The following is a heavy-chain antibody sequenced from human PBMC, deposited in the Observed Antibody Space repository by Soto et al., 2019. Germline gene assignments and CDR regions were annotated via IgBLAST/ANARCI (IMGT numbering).Heavy chain of an antibody. V-gene: IGHV4-34*01. D-gene: IGHD4-17*01. Sequence: PSETLSLTCAVYGGSFSGYYWSWIRQPPGKGLEWIGEINHSGSTNYNPSLKSRVTISVDTSKNQFSLKLSSVTAADTAVYYCASPIDEYGDYLFDYWGQGTLVTVSS. CDR2: INHSGST. CDR1: GGSFSGYY. CDR3: ASPIDEYGDYLFDY. J-gene: IGHJ4*02.